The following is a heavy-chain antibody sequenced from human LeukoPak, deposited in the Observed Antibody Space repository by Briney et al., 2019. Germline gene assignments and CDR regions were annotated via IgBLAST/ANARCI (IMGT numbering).Heavy chain of an antibody. V-gene: IGHV4-31*03. J-gene: IGHJ4*02. CDR2: IYYSGST. Sequence: SETLSLTCTVSGGSISSGGYYWSWIRQHPGKGLEWIGYIYYSGSTYYNPSLKSRVTISVDTSKNQFSLKLSSVTAADTAVYSCARYCGGDCYSMGPDYWGQGTLVTVSS. D-gene: IGHD2-21*02. CDR1: GGSISSGGYY. CDR3: ARYCGGDCYSMGPDY.